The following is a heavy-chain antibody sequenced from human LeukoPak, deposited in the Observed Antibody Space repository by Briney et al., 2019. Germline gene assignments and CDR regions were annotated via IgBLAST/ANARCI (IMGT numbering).Heavy chain of an antibody. CDR2: MGTSGST. J-gene: IGHJ5*02. CDR1: GGSISSYY. Sequence: SETLSLTCTVSGGSISSYYWSWLRQPPGKGLEWIGYMGTSGSTNYNPSLKSRVTISVDTSKNQFSLNLRSVTIADTALYYCARHVGYGNNWFDPWGQGTLVTVSS. CDR3: ARHVGYGNNWFDP. V-gene: IGHV4-4*08. D-gene: IGHD5-18*01.